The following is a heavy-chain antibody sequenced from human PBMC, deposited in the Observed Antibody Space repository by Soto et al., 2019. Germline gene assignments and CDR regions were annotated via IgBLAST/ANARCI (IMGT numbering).Heavy chain of an antibody. CDR2: ISAHSGNT. D-gene: IGHD3-3*01. J-gene: IGHJ4*02. Sequence: QVQLVQSGAEVKKPGASVKVSCKVSGYTFNNYGISWVRQAPGQGLEWMGWISAHSGNTNYAQKLQGRVTMTTDTPTSTAYMDLSSMRSDDTDVYYCATGDGDNFRLDWNSWGQGTLVIVSA. CDR3: ATGDGDNFRLDWNS. V-gene: IGHV1-18*01. CDR1: GYTFNNYG.